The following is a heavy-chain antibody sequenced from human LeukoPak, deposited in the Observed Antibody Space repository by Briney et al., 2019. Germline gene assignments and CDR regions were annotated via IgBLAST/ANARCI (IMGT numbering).Heavy chain of an antibody. CDR3: ARGSLNYDYVWGSYRYTADY. D-gene: IGHD3-16*02. V-gene: IGHV3-21*01. CDR1: GFTFSSYS. Sequence: GGSLRLSCAASGFTFSSYSMNWVLQAPGKGLEWVSSISSSSSYIYYADSVKGRFTISRDNAKNSLYLQMNSLRAEDTAVYYCARGSLNYDYVWGSYRYTADYWGQGTLVTVSS. J-gene: IGHJ4*02. CDR2: ISSSSSYI.